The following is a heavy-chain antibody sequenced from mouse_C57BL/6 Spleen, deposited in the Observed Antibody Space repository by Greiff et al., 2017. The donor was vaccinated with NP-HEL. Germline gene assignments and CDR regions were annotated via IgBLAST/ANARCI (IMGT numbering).Heavy chain of an antibody. CDR3: AREEGFDYGSSPPWFAY. J-gene: IGHJ3*01. CDR1: GYTFTSYW. Sequence: VQLQQPGAELVKPGASVKLSCKASGYTFTSYWMHWVKQRPGQGLEWIGMIHPNSGSTNYNEKFKSKATLTVDKSSSTAYMQLSSLTSEDSAVYYCAREEGFDYGSSPPWFAYWGQGTLVTVSA. V-gene: IGHV1-64*01. D-gene: IGHD1-1*01. CDR2: IHPNSGST.